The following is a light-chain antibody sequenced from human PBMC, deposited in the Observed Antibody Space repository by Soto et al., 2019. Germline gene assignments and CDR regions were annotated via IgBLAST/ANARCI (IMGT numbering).Light chain of an antibody. CDR1: SSDVGSYNL. Sequence: QSALTQPASVSGSHGQSITISCTGTSSDVGSYNLVSWYQQHPGKAPKLMIYEGSKRPSGVSNRFSGSKSGNTASLTISGLQAEDEADYCCCSYAGSSTFVVFGGGTKLTVL. V-gene: IGLV2-23*03. CDR3: CSYAGSSTFVV. J-gene: IGLJ2*01. CDR2: EGS.